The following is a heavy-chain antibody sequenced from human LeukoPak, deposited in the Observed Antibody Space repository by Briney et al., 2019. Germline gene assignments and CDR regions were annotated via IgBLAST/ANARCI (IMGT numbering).Heavy chain of an antibody. CDR3: ARRGGKNYGDYVLYYYYMDV. V-gene: IGHV1-18*04. Sequence: ASVKVSCKASGYTFTAYYIHWVRQAPGQGLEWMGWISAYNGNTNYAQKFQGRFTITTDTSTSTAYLELRSLRSDDTAVYYCARRGGKNYGDYVLYYYYMDVWGKGTTVTVSS. J-gene: IGHJ6*03. CDR1: GYTFTAYY. CDR2: ISAYNGNT. D-gene: IGHD4-17*01.